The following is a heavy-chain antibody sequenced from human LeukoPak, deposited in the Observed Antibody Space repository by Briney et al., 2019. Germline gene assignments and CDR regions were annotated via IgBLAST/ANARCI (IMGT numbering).Heavy chain of an antibody. Sequence: GGSLRLSCVTSGFSFSSTWMTWVRQAPGKGLEWVAVISYDGSNKYYADSVKGRFTISRDNSKNTLYLQMNSLRAEDTAVYYCARAGRTAYYMDVWGKGTTVTVSS. CDR1: GFSFSSTW. J-gene: IGHJ6*03. D-gene: IGHD4-17*01. CDR3: ARAGRTAYYMDV. V-gene: IGHV3-30*06. CDR2: ISYDGSNK.